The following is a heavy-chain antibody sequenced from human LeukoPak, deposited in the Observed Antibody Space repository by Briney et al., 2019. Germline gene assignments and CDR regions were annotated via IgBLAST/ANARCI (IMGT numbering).Heavy chain of an antibody. CDR3: ARYSGGYDSSGYYYGTPVFDI. CDR1: GFTFSSYA. CDR2: ISGSGGST. D-gene: IGHD3-22*01. Sequence: GGSLRLSCAASGFTFSSYAMSWVRQAPGKGLEWVSAISGSGGSTYYADSVKGRFTISRDNSKNTLYLQMNSLRAEDTAVYYCARYSGGYDSSGYYYGTPVFDIWGQGTIVTVSS. J-gene: IGHJ3*02. V-gene: IGHV3-23*01.